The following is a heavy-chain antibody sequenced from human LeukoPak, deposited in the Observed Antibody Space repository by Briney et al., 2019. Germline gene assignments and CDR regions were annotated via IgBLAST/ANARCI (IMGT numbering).Heavy chain of an antibody. D-gene: IGHD3-16*01. CDR1: GGTFSSYA. V-gene: IGHV1-69*13. J-gene: IGHJ6*04. Sequence: SVKVSCKASGGTFSSYAISWVRQAPGQGLEWMGGIIPIFGTANYAQKFQGRVTITADESTSTAYLELSSLRSEDTAVYYCARDQGESLYYYGMDVWGKGTTVTVSS. CDR3: ARDQGESLYYYGMDV. CDR2: IIPIFGTA.